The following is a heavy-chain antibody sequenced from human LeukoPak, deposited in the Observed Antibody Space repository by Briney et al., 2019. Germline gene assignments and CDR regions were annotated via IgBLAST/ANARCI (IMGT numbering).Heavy chain of an antibody. J-gene: IGHJ4*02. CDR3: AKDHYWSIDY. CDR2: IKGDGIST. CDR1: EFTFSSYW. D-gene: IGHD3-3*01. V-gene: IGHV3-74*01. Sequence: GGSLRLSCAASEFTFSSYWMSWVRYAPGQGPVWVSRIKGDGISTNYADSVKGRFTISRDIAKNTLYLQMNSLRAEDTGVYYCAKDHYWSIDYWGRGTLVTVSS.